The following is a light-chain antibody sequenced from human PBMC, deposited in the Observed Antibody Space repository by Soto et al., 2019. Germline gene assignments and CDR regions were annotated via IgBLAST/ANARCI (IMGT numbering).Light chain of an antibody. V-gene: IGLV3-21*02. CDR3: QVWDSSRDHSV. J-gene: IGLJ2*01. CDR1: TIGSKS. CDR2: DDS. Sequence: SYELTQPPSVSVAPGQTAMITCGGNTIGSKSVHWYQQQPGQAPVLVVYDDSDRPSGIPERFSGSNSENTATLTISRVEAGDEADYCCQVWDSSRDHSVFGGGTKLTVL.